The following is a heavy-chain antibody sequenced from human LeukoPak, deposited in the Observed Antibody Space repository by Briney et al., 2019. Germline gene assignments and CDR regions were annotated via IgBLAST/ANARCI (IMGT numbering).Heavy chain of an antibody. D-gene: IGHD3-10*01. J-gene: IGHJ4*02. Sequence: ASVKVSCKASGYTLTSYGISWVRQAPGQGLEWMGWISAYNGNTNYAQKLQGRVTMTTDTSTSTAYMELRSLRSDDTAVYYCATQYYYGSGPENWGQGTLVTVSS. CDR2: ISAYNGNT. V-gene: IGHV1-18*01. CDR1: GYTLTSYG. CDR3: ATQYYYGSGPEN.